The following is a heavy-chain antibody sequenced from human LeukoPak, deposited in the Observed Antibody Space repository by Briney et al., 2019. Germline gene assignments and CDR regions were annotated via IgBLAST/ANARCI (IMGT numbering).Heavy chain of an antibody. CDR1: DGSISNSGYY. Sequence: PSETLSLTCTVSDGSISNSGYYWGWIRQPPGKGLEWIGSIYYTGNTYYNPSLNSRVTISVDTSKNQFSLKLSSVTDADTAIYYCARLTSGWYVIYWGQGTLVTVSS. D-gene: IGHD6-19*01. CDR2: IYYTGNT. J-gene: IGHJ4*02. CDR3: ARLTSGWYVIY. V-gene: IGHV4-39*01.